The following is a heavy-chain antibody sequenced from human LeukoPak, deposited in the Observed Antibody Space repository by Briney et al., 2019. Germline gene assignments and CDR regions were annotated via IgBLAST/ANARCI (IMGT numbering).Heavy chain of an antibody. D-gene: IGHD3-22*01. Sequence: GGSLRLSCAASGFTFSSYAMHWVRQAPGKGLEWVAVISYDGSNKYYADSVKGRFTISRDNSKNTLYLQMNSLRAEDTAVYYCASLILYDSSGYYYPDYWGQGTWSPSPQ. CDR3: ASLILYDSSGYYYPDY. CDR1: GFTFSSYA. V-gene: IGHV3-30-3*01. J-gene: IGHJ4*02. CDR2: ISYDGSNK.